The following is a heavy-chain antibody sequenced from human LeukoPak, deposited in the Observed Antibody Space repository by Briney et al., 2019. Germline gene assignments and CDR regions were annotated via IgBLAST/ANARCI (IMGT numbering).Heavy chain of an antibody. D-gene: IGHD3-22*01. V-gene: IGHV3-48*03. CDR2: ISSSGSTI. Sequence: GGSLRLSCAASGFTFSSYEMNWVRQAPGKGLEWVSYISSSGSTIYYADSVKGRFTISRDNAKNSLYLQMNSLRAEDTAVYYCARDRRGKYYYDSSGYFHYYYYGMDVWGQGTTVTVSS. CDR3: ARDRRGKYYYDSSGYFHYYYYGMDV. J-gene: IGHJ6*02. CDR1: GFTFSSYE.